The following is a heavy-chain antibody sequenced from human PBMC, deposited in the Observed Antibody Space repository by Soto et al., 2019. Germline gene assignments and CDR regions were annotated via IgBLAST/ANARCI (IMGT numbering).Heavy chain of an antibody. CDR3: AKDLRQQWLVRKAAFDI. J-gene: IGHJ3*02. D-gene: IGHD6-19*01. CDR2: ISGSGGST. Sequence: GGSLRLSCAASGFTFSSYAMSWVRQAPGKGLEWVSAISGSGGSTYYADSVKGRFTISRDNSKNTLYLQMNSLRAEDTAVYYCAKDLRQQWLVRKAAFDIWGQGTMVTVSS. V-gene: IGHV3-23*01. CDR1: GFTFSSYA.